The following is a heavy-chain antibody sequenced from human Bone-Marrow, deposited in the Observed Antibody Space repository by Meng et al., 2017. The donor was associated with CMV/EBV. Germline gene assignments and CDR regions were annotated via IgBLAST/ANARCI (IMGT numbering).Heavy chain of an antibody. V-gene: IGHV1-18*01. D-gene: IGHD1-26*01. J-gene: IGHJ3*02. Sequence: SVKVSCKASGYTFSNYGISWVRQAPGQGLEWMGWVGGCDGDTNYALELRGRVTMTTDTSTNTVYMELRSLTSDDTAVYYCARDWECLARSDVFDIWGQGTRVT. CDR3: ARDWECLARSDVFDI. CDR1: GYTFSNYG. CDR2: VGGCDGDT.